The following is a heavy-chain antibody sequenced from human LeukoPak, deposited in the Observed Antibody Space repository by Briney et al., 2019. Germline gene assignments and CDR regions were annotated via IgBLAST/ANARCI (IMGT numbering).Heavy chain of an antibody. CDR1: GYSISSGYY. CDR3: GGEDSRGSSYFDY. CDR2: IYHSGST. V-gene: IGHV4-38-2*02. D-gene: IGHD3-22*01. Sequence: SETLSLTCTVSGYSISSGYYWGWIRQPPGKGLEWIGRIYHSGSTYYNPSLKSRVTISVDTPKNQFSLKLSSVTAADTAVYYWGGEDSRGSSYFDYWAREPWSPSPQ. J-gene: IGHJ4*02.